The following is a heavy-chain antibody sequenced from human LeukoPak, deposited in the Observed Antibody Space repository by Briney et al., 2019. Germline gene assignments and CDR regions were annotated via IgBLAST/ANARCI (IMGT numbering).Heavy chain of an antibody. Sequence: SETLSLTCTVSGGSISGYYWSWIRQPPGKGLEWIGEINHSGSTNYNPSLKSRVTISVDTSKNQFSLKLSSVTAADTAVYYCARRPSSSWYRWFDPWGQGTLVTVSS. V-gene: IGHV4-34*01. CDR3: ARRPSSSWYRWFDP. CDR1: GGSISGYY. J-gene: IGHJ5*02. CDR2: INHSGST. D-gene: IGHD6-13*01.